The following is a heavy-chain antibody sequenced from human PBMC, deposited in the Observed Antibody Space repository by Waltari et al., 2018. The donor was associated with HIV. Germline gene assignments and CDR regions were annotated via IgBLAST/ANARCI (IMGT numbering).Heavy chain of an antibody. J-gene: IGHJ4*02. Sequence: QVQLVQSGAEVKKPGSSVKVSCKASGGTFSSYAISWVRQAPGQGLEWMGGNIPIFGTANYTQKFQGRVTITADEATSTAYMGLSSLRSEDTAVYYCARLRNYYDSSGYYPLFDYWGQGTLVTVSS. CDR2: NIPIFGTA. CDR3: ARLRNYYDSSGYYPLFDY. V-gene: IGHV1-69*13. CDR1: GGTFSSYA. D-gene: IGHD3-22*01.